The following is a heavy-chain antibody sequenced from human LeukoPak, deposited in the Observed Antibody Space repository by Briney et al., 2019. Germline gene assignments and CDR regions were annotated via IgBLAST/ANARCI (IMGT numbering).Heavy chain of an antibody. CDR3: ARLLAIVGATNWFDP. D-gene: IGHD1-26*01. Sequence: GESLKISCKGSGYKFTSYWIGRVRQMPGKGLEWMGIIYPGDSHTRYSPSFQGQVTISADKSIGTAYLQWSSLKASDTAMYYCARLLAIVGATNWFDPWGQGTLVTVSS. V-gene: IGHV5-51*01. J-gene: IGHJ5*02. CDR2: IYPGDSHT. CDR1: GYKFTSYW.